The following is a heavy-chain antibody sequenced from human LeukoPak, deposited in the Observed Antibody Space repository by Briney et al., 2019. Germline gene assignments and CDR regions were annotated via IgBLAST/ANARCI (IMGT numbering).Heavy chain of an antibody. CDR1: GFTFSSYW. Sequence: GGSLRLSCAASGFTFSSYWMSWVRQAPGKGLEWVANIKQDGSEKYHVDSVRGRFTISRDNAKNSLYLQMNSLRAEDTAVYYCAREKSDCSGGSCYSVFDYWGQGTLVTVSS. D-gene: IGHD2-15*01. J-gene: IGHJ4*02. CDR3: AREKSDCSGGSCYSVFDY. V-gene: IGHV3-7*01. CDR2: IKQDGSEK.